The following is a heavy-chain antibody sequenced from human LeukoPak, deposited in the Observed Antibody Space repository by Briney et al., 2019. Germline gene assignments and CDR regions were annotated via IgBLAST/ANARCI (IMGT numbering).Heavy chain of an antibody. V-gene: IGHV3-48*03. CDR3: ARDSIVTGEFDY. J-gene: IGHJ4*02. CDR2: INSSGSTI. Sequence: GGSLRLSCIVSGFTFSSYEMNWVRQAPGKGLEWVSYINSSGSTIYYADSVKGRFTITRDNANNSLYLQMNSLRAEDTAVYYRARDSIVTGEFDYGGEGTLVTVSS. CDR1: GFTFSSYE. D-gene: IGHD2-21*02.